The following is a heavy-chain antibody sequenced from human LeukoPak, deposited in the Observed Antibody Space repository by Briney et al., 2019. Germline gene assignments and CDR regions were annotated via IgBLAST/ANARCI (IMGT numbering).Heavy chain of an antibody. CDR3: ARGXLXCGLYSYXSSGCAXVADY. CDR2: ITHSGST. D-gene: IGHD3-22*01. CDR1: GGSFSGYY. V-gene: IGHV4-34*01. J-gene: IGHJ4*02. Sequence: SETMSLTCAVYGGSFSGYYWSWIRQPPGKGLEWIGEITHSGSTNYSPSRKSRVSISVDTSKHTFSLKLSSVTAADPAVYYCARGXLXCGLYSYXSSGCAXVADYWGQGTLVTVS.